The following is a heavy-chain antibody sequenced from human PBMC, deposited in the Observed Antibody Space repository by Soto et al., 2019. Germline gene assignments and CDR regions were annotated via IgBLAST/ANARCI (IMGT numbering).Heavy chain of an antibody. V-gene: IGHV3-48*03. CDR1: GFTFSSYE. D-gene: IGHD6-19*01. Sequence: EVQLVESGGGLVQPGGSLRLSCAASGFTFSSYEMNWVRQAPGKGLEWVSYISSSGSTIYYADSVKGRFTISRDNAKKSLYWQLNSMRAEDTAVYYCARVQYSSGGWYFDYWGQETLVTVSS. CDR3: ARVQYSSGGWYFDY. J-gene: IGHJ4*02. CDR2: ISSSGSTI.